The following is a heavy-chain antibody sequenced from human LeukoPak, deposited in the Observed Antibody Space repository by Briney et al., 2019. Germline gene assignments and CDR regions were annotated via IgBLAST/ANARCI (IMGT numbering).Heavy chain of an antibody. J-gene: IGHJ4*02. CDR2: INHSGST. CDR3: ARLYSGYNYYFNY. V-gene: IGHV4-34*01. D-gene: IGHD5-12*01. CDR1: GGSFSGYY. Sequence: SETLSLTCAVYGGSFSGYYWSWIRQPPGKGLEWIGEINHSGSTNYNPSLQSRVTISVDTSKNQFSLRLSSVTATDTAVYYCARLYSGYNYYFNYWGQGTLVTVSS.